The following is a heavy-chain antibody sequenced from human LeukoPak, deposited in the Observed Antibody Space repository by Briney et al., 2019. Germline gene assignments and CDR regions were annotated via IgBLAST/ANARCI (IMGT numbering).Heavy chain of an antibody. CDR1: GYTFTSYH. CDR3: ASAAYCSSTSCLTDY. Sequence: ASVKVSCKASGYTFTSYHMHWVRQAPGQGLEWMGIINPSGGSTSYAQKFQGRVTMTRDTSTSTVYMELSSLRSEDTAVYYCASAAYCSSTSCLTDYWGQGTLVTVSS. CDR2: INPSGGST. V-gene: IGHV1-46*01. J-gene: IGHJ4*02. D-gene: IGHD2-2*01.